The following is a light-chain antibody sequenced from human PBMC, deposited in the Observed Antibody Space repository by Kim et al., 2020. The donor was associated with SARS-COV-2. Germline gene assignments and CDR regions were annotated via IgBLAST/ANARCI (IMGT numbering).Light chain of an antibody. V-gene: IGLV3-21*04. CDR3: QVWDSSSAHVA. Sequence: APGKMASITCGGNNIGSKSVQWYQQEPGQAPVLVIYYDSDRPSGIPERFSGSNSGNTATLTISRVEAGDEADYYCQVWDSSSAHVAFGGGTQLTLL. CDR2: YDS. J-gene: IGLJ2*01. CDR1: NIGSKS.